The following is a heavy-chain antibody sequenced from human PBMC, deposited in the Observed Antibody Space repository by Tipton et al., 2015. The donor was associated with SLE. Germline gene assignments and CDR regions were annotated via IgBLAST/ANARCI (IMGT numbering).Heavy chain of an antibody. V-gene: IGHV4-59*01. Sequence: ILSLTCSVSGGSISSYYWSWIRQPPGKGLEWIGYIYYSGSTNYNPSLKSRVTISVDTSKNQFSLKLSSVTAADTAVYYCARDYGPGNWFDPWGQGTLVTVSS. CDR2: IYYSGST. D-gene: IGHD4-17*01. CDR1: GGSISSYY. J-gene: IGHJ5*02. CDR3: ARDYGPGNWFDP.